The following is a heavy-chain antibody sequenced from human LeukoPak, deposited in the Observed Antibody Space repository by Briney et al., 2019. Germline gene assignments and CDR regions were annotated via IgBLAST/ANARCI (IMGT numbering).Heavy chain of an antibody. Sequence: SETLSLTCTVSGGSISSYYWSWIRQPPGKGLGWIGYIYYSGSTNYNPSLKSRVTISVDTSKNQFSLKLSSVTAADTAVYYCARTYGGQFDYWGQGTLVTVSS. J-gene: IGHJ4*02. CDR3: ARTYGGQFDY. CDR2: IYYSGST. CDR1: GGSISSYY. V-gene: IGHV4-59*01. D-gene: IGHD4-23*01.